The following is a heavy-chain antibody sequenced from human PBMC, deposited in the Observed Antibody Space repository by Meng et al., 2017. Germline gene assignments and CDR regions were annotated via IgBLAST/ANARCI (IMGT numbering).Heavy chain of an antibody. CDR1: GFTFSSYD. J-gene: IGHJ6*02. D-gene: IGHD5-18*01. CDR2: IGTAGDT. V-gene: IGHV3-13*01. Sequence: ETLSLTCADSGFTFSSYDMHWVRQATGKGLEWVSAIGTAGDTYYPGSVKGRFTISRENAKNSLYLQMNSLRAGDTAVYYCARGVDTANGMDVWGQGTTVTVSS. CDR3: ARGVDTANGMDV.